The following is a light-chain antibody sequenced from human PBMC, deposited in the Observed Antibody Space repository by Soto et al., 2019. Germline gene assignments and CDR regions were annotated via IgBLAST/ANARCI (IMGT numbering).Light chain of an antibody. CDR2: KAS. CDR3: QQYNSWWT. Sequence: DIQMTQTPSTLSAHVEDRGTSTCRASQSISSWLAWYQQKPGKAPKLLIYKASSLESGVPSRFSGSGSGTEFTLTISSLQPDDFATYYCQQYNSWWTFCQGTKVDIK. CDR1: QSISSW. J-gene: IGKJ1*01. V-gene: IGKV1-5*03.